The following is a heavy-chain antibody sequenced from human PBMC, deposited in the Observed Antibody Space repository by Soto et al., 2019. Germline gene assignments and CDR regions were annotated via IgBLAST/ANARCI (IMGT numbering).Heavy chain of an antibody. Sequence: PGLSLRLSCAASGFTFSSYAMSWFRQSPGKGLDWVSAISFSGVITYYADSVKGRFTISRDNSKNTLYLQMNRLRAEDTAVYYSEKHSALLYIDSCAPGT. J-gene: IGHJ4*02. D-gene: IGHD2-15*01. CDR1: GFTFSSYA. CDR3: EKHSALLYIDS. V-gene: IGHV3-23*01. CDR2: ISFSGVIT.